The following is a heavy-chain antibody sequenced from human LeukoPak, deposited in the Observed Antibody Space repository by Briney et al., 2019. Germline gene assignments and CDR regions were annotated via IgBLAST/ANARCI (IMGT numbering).Heavy chain of an antibody. CDR3: AKATGEILLWFGDPDY. CDR2: ISGSGGST. V-gene: IGHV3-23*01. Sequence: GGSLRLSCAASGFTFSSYAMSWVRQPPGKGLEWVSAISGSGGSTYYADSVKGRFTIPRDNSKNTLYLQMGSLRAEDTAVYYCAKATGEILLWFGDPDYWGQGTLVTVSS. J-gene: IGHJ4*02. D-gene: IGHD3-10*01. CDR1: GFTFSSYA.